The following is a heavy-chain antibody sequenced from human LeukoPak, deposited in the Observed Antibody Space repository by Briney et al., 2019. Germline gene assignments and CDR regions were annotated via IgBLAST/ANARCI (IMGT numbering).Heavy chain of an antibody. CDR3: ARLGIAVAGTDWFDP. Sequence: SETLSLTCTVSGGSISSSSYYWAWIRQPPGKGLEWIGSIYYSVSTYYNPSLKSRVTISVDTSKNQFSLKLSSVTAADTAVYYCARLGIAVAGTDWFDPWGQGTLVTVSS. V-gene: IGHV4-39*01. CDR1: GGSISSSSYY. CDR2: IYYSVST. D-gene: IGHD6-19*01. J-gene: IGHJ5*02.